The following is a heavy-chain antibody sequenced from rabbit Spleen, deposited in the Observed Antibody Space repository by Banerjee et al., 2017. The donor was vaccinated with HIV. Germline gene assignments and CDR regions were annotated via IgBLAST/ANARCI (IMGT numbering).Heavy chain of an antibody. CDR3: ARDTASSFSSYGMDL. D-gene: IGHD8-1*01. CDR1: GFSFSSRYW. CDR2: IDGGSSGTT. Sequence: QSLEESGGDLVKPGASLTLTCTASGFSFSSRYWICWVRQAPGKGLEWIACIDGGSSGTTDYASWAKGRFTISKTSSTTVALQMTGMTAADTATYFCARDTASSFSSYGMDLWGPGTLVTVS. V-gene: IGHV1S40*01. J-gene: IGHJ6*01.